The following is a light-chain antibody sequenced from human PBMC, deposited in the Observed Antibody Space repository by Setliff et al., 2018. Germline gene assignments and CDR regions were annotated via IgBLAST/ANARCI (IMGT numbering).Light chain of an antibody. V-gene: IGLV2-14*03. CDR2: DVS. J-gene: IGLJ1*01. CDR1: SSDIGAYDY. CDR3: SSYSTRTSLDV. Sequence: QSALAQPASVSGSPGQSITIYCIGSSSDIGAYDYVAWYQQHPGKAPKLMIYDVSHQPSGVSHRFSASKSGNTASLTISGLQVEDEADYYCSSYSTRTSLDVFGTGTKVTVL.